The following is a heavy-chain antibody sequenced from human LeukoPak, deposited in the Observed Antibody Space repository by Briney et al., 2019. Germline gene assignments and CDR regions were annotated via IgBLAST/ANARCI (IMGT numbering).Heavy chain of an antibody. D-gene: IGHD2-15*01. V-gene: IGHV3-53*01. CDR2: FYRGDST. CDR3: AREVVSSPSYFDS. CDR1: GFTVSSSY. Sequence: GGSLRLSCAASGFTVSSSYMYWVRQAPGKGLEWVSFFYRGDSTYYAESVRGQFTISRDNSKNTLCLLMNSLIPEDTAVYYCAREVVSSPSYFDSWGQGTLVTVSS. J-gene: IGHJ4*02.